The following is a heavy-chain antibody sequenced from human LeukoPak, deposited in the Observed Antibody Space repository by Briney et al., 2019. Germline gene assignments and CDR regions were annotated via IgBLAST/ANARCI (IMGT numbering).Heavy chain of an antibody. CDR1: GYTFTGYY. D-gene: IGHD5-18*01. V-gene: IGHV1-2*02. Sequence: ASVKVSCTASGYTFTGYYMHWVRQAPGQGLEWMGWINPNSGETKFVQKFQGRFTITADESTSTAYMELSSLRSEDTAVYYCARVGTAMDQPRRAYYFDYWGQGTLVTVSS. CDR2: INPNSGET. CDR3: ARVGTAMDQPRRAYYFDY. J-gene: IGHJ4*02.